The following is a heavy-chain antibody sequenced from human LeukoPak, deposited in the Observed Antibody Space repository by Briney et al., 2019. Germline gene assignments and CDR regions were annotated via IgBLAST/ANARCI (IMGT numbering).Heavy chain of an antibody. Sequence: GGSLRLSCAASGFTFSSYTMHWVRQAPDKGLEWVAVISFDRGDEYYADSVKGRFTISRDTSRNTLYLQMNSLRAEDTAVYYCAKDLGYCSSTSCLNFDYWGQGTLVTVSS. CDR1: GFTFSSYT. CDR3: AKDLGYCSSTSCLNFDY. J-gene: IGHJ4*02. V-gene: IGHV3-30-3*01. CDR2: ISFDRGDE. D-gene: IGHD2-2*01.